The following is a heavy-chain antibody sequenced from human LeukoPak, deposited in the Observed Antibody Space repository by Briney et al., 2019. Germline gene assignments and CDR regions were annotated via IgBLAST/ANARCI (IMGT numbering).Heavy chain of an antibody. V-gene: IGHV1-69*04. CDR2: IIPILGIA. CDR3: ARDQGPPALYYGIDV. Sequence: ASVTVSCKASGGTFSSYAISWVRQAHGQGLEWMGRIIPILGIANYAQKFQGRVTITADKSTSTPYMELSSLRTEDTAVYYCARDQGPPALYYGIDVWGQGTTVTVSS. J-gene: IGHJ6*02. CDR1: GGTFSSYA.